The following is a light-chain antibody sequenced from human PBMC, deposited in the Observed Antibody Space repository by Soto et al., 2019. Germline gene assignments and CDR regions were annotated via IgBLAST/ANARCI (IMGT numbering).Light chain of an antibody. V-gene: IGKV1-39*01. Sequence: IQMTQSPSSLSASVGDTVTITCRASQTISFYLNWYQQKPGRTPNLLIYATSSLQSGVPSRFDGSGSGTEFTLTISSLQPDDFPTYYCQQSFSSPHTFGQGTKLELK. J-gene: IGKJ2*01. CDR2: ATS. CDR1: QTISFY. CDR3: QQSFSSPHT.